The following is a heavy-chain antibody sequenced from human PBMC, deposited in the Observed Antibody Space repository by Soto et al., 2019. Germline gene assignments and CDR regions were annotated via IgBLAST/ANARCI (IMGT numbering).Heavy chain of an antibody. V-gene: IGHV3-21*01. D-gene: IGHD3-3*01. CDR2: ISSSSSYI. J-gene: IGHJ4*02. CDR1: GFTFSSYS. Sequence: EVQLVESGGGLVKPGGSLRLSCAASGFTFSSYSMNWVRQAPGKGLEWVSSISSSSSYIYYADSVKGRFTISRDNAKNSLYLHMNSLRAEDTAVYYCARDLSIFGVGVGDYWGQGTLVTVSS. CDR3: ARDLSIFGVGVGDY.